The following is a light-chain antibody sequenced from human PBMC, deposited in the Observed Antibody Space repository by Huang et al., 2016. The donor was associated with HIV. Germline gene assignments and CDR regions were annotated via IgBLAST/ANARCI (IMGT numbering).Light chain of an antibody. CDR3: QQLNSYPLT. J-gene: IGKJ4*01. CDR2: GAS. V-gene: IGKV1-9*01. Sequence: IQLTQSPSSLPASVGDRLTITCRASQDISTYLAWYQHKPGRVPKLLIYGASALHSGVPSRFSGSGSGTDFTLTISSLQPEDFAMYYCQQLNSYPLTFGGGTNVEI. CDR1: QDISTY.